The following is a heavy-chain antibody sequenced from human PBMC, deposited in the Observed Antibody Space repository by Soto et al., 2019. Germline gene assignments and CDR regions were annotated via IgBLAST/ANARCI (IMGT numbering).Heavy chain of an antibody. D-gene: IGHD3-3*01. J-gene: IGHJ6*02. CDR2: ISYHGSNT. Sequence: GGSLRLSCEASGFTFSNYDMHWVRQAPGKGLEWVAVISYHGSNTYYADSVKGRFTISRDNSKNMLYLQVSSLRPEDTAVYYCARDRSGYPQGYYYFYGADVCGQGTTVTVSS. V-gene: IGHV3-30*03. CDR3: ARDRSGYPQGYYYFYGADV. CDR1: GFTFSNYD.